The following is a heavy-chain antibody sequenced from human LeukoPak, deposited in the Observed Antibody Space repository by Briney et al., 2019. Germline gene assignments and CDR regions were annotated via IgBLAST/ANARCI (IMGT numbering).Heavy chain of an antibody. D-gene: IGHD3-22*01. Sequence: SETLSLTCTVSNVSFNNSYWTWIRQPPGKGLEYIGYIYHSGSTNYNPSLKSRVTISVDTSKNQFSLKLSSVTAADTAVYYCARLSGYSSGHYYSDYWGQGTLVTVSS. CDR1: NVSFNNSY. CDR2: IYHSGST. J-gene: IGHJ4*02. V-gene: IGHV4-59*01. CDR3: ARLSGYSSGHYYSDY.